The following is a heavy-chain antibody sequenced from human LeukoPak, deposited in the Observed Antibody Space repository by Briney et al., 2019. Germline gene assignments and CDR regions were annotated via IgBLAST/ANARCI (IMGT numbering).Heavy chain of an antibody. D-gene: IGHD2-2*01. Sequence: GASVTVSCTASGYTFTTYGISWVRQAPGQGLEWMGWISAYDGNTNYAQKLQGRVTMTTDTSTSTAYMELSSLRSEDTAVYYCARQGYCSSTSCYGGGYYYYGMDVWGKGTTVTVSS. CDR1: GYTFTTYG. V-gene: IGHV1-18*01. J-gene: IGHJ6*04. CDR3: ARQGYCSSTSCYGGGYYYYGMDV. CDR2: ISAYDGNT.